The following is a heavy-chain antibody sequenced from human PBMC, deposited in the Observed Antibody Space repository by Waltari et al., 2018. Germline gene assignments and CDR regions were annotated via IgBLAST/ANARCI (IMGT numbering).Heavy chain of an antibody. D-gene: IGHD3-22*01. Sequence: EVQLVESGGGLVQPGGSLRLSCAASGFTFSIYSLHCVAPAPGQELAAVSSISMSSRYRYDAESVKGRFTISRDNAKNSLYLQMNSLRAEDTAVYYCARDRSCDSSGYYPNYYDYGMDVWGQGTTVTVSS. V-gene: IGHV3-21*01. J-gene: IGHJ6*02. CDR2: ISMSSRYR. CDR1: GFTFSIYS. CDR3: ARDRSCDSSGYYPNYYDYGMDV.